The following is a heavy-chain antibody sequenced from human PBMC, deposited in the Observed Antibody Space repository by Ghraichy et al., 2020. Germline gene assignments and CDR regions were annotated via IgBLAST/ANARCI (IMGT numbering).Heavy chain of an antibody. CDR2: IDWKSGRI. CDR1: GFTFDGFA. V-gene: IGHV3-9*01. CDR3: TKDVSEGGLDS. J-gene: IGHJ4*02. Sequence: GGSLRLSCAAPGFTFDGFAMHWVRQTPRKGLEWVSGIDWKSGRIDYADSEKGRFTISRDNAKNSLYLQMNSLRAEDTALYFCTKDVSEGGLDSWGQGTLVTVSS. D-gene: IGHD2-15*01.